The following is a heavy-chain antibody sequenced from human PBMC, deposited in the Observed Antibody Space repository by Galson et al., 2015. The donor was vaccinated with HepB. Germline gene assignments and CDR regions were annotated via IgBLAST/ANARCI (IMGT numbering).Heavy chain of an antibody. CDR3: ASLTPNWNYQKAGAFDI. D-gene: IGHD1-7*01. CDR2: ISANGGSR. CDR1: GFTFGSTA. V-gene: IGHV3-23*01. Sequence: SLRLSCAASGFTFGSTAMTWVRQAPGKGLEWVSGISANGGSRFYAESVKGRFTISRDNSKNTLSFQMNSLRAADTAVYYCASLTPNWNYQKAGAFDIWGQGTMITVSS. J-gene: IGHJ3*02.